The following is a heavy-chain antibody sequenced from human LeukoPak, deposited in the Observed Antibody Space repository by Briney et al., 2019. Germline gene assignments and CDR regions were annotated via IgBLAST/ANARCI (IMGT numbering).Heavy chain of an antibody. CDR2: MYSSGTI. Sequence: SETLSLTCTVSGGSVSGSYYWNWIRQPPGKGLEWIGYMYSSGTINYNPSLKSRVTVSIDMSKNQFSLKLSSVTAADTAVYYCAGSWYPNFDYWGQGTLVTVSS. CDR1: GGSVSGSYY. CDR3: AGSWYPNFDY. V-gene: IGHV4-61*01. J-gene: IGHJ4*02. D-gene: IGHD6-13*01.